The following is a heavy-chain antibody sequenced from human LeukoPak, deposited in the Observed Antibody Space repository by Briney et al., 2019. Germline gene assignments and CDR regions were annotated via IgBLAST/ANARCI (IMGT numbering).Heavy chain of an antibody. V-gene: IGHV1-2*02. D-gene: IGHD2-15*01. J-gene: IGHJ1*01. CDR2: INPDSGAT. Sequence: ASVKVSCKTSGYPFSDFYIHWMRQAPGQGLEWMGWINPDSGATNYAQNFQGRVPMTRDTSISTAYMELSSLRPDDTAVYYCARSRTAAPLEYFQYWGQGTVVSVSS. CDR1: GYPFSDFY. CDR3: ARSRTAAPLEYFQY.